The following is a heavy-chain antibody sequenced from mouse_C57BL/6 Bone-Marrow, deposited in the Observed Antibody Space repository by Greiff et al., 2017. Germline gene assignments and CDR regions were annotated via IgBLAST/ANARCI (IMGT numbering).Heavy chain of an antibody. V-gene: IGHV3-6*01. CDR2: ISYDGSN. D-gene: IGHD1-1*01. Sequence: EVKLQESGPGLVKPSQSLSLTCSVTGYSITSGYYWNWIRQFPGNKLEWMGYISYDGSNNYNPSLKNRISITRDTSKNQFFLKLNSVTTEDTATYYCARGYYGRAWFAYWGQGTLVTVSA. CDR1: GYSITSGYY. CDR3: ARGYYGRAWFAY. J-gene: IGHJ3*01.